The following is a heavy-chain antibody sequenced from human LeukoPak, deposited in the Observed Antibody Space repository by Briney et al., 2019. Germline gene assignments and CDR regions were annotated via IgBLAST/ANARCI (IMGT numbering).Heavy chain of an antibody. CDR1: GFTFSSYA. V-gene: IGHV3-64*01. Sequence: GGSLRLSCAASGFTFSSYAMHWVRQAPGKGLEYVSAISSNGGSTYYANSVKGRLTISRDNSKNTLYLQMGSLRAEDMAVYYCARVSLTYYYVDYWGQGTLVTVSS. CDR3: ARVSLTYYYVDY. D-gene: IGHD3-10*02. J-gene: IGHJ4*02. CDR2: ISSNGGST.